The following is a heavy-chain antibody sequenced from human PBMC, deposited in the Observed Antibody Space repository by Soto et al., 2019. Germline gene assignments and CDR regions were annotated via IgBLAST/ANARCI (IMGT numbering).Heavy chain of an antibody. D-gene: IGHD1-26*01. J-gene: IGHJ4*02. CDR3: ARRYGGNXDY. CDR2: IYYSGST. V-gene: IGHV4-59*01. CDR1: GCSISSYY. Sequence: SETLSLTCTVSGCSISSYYWSWIRQPPGKGLEWIGYIYYSGSTNYNPSLKSRVTISVDTSKNQFSLKLTSVTAADTAVYYCARRYGGNXDYWGQGTLVTVSS.